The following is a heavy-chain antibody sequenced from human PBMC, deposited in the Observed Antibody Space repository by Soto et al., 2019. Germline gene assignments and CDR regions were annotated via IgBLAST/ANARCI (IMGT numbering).Heavy chain of an antibody. Sequence: GGSLRLSCAASGFTFSSYAMSWVRQAPGKGLEWVSAISGSGGSTYYADSVKGRFTISRDNSKNTLYLQMNSLRAEDTAVYYCAKEGVYCSSTSCYGPFNDYWGQGTLVTVSS. CDR2: ISGSGGST. CDR3: AKEGVYCSSTSCYGPFNDY. CDR1: GFTFSSYA. D-gene: IGHD2-2*01. J-gene: IGHJ4*02. V-gene: IGHV3-23*01.